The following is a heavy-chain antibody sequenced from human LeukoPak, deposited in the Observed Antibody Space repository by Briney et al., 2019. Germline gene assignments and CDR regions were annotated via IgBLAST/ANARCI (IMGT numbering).Heavy chain of an antibody. J-gene: IGHJ4*02. V-gene: IGHV3-21*01. D-gene: IGHD5-18*01. Sequence: GGSLRLSCAASGFTFSSYSMNWVRQAPGKGLEWVSSISSSSSYVYYADSVKGRFTISRDNAKNSLYLQMNSLRAEDTAVYYCARDVEQLWSSDYWGQGTLVTVSS. CDR1: GFTFSSYS. CDR2: ISSSSSYV. CDR3: ARDVEQLWSSDY.